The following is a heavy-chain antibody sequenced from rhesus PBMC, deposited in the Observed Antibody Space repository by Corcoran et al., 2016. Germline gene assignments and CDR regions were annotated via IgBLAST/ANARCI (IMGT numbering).Heavy chain of an antibody. CDR3: ARHLGSSYGWRFDV. CDR2: IHDSTCKT. D-gene: IGHD6-43*01. V-gene: IGHV4-93*02. J-gene: IGHJ5-1*01. CDR1: GGSISSSNW. Sequence: QVQLQESGPAVVKPSETLSLTCAVSGGSISSSNWWDWIRQSPGKGLEWIGGIHDSTCKTGYSPSLKGRFTLAIDTSQNQFSLKLSSGTAADTAVYFCARHLGSSYGWRFDVWGAGVLVTVSS.